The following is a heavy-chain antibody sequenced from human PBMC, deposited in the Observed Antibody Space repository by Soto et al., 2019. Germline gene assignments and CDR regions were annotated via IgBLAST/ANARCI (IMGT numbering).Heavy chain of an antibody. V-gene: IGHV3-43*01. J-gene: IGHJ4*02. Sequence: GGSLRLSCAASGFTFDDYTMHWVRQAPGKGLEWVSLISWDGDSTYYADSVKGRFTISRDNSKNTLYLQMNSLRAEDTAVYYCAKNGYSSGWYGDYWGQGTLVTVSS. D-gene: IGHD6-19*01. CDR2: ISWDGDST. CDR1: GFTFDDYT. CDR3: AKNGYSSGWYGDY.